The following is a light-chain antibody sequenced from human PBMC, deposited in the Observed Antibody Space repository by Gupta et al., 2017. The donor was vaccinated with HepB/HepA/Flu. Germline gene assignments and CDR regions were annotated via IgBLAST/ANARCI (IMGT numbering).Light chain of an antibody. J-gene: IGKJ5*01. V-gene: IGKV3-11*01. Sequence: EIVLTQSPATLSLSPGEKATRSGRASQSVNSYLAWYQQKPVQAPRLLIYDADNRDTGIPARFSGSGSGTDFTLTSRRREYEDFDGYDCQQRSNWLFGQGTRMEIK. CDR1: QSVNSY. CDR3: QQRSNWL. CDR2: DAD.